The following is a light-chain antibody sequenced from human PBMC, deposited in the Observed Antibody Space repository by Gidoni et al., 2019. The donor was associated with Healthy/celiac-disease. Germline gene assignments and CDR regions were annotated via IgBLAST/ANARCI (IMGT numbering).Light chain of an antibody. CDR2: AAS. CDR3: QQCYSTPYT. CDR1: QSISSY. Sequence: DIQMTQSPSSLSASVGDRVTITCRARQSISSYLNWYQQKPGKAPKLLISAASSLQSGVPSRFSGSGSGTDFTLTISSLQPEDFATYYCQQCYSTPYTFGQGTKLEIK. V-gene: IGKV1-39*01. J-gene: IGKJ2*01.